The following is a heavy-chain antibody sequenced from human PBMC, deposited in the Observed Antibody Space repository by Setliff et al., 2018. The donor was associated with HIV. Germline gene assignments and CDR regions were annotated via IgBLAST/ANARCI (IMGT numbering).Heavy chain of an antibody. D-gene: IGHD5-12*01. CDR1: GFTFSSYA. CDR2: ISGSGGST. Sequence: PSETLSLSCAASGFTFSSYAMSWVRQAPGKGLEWVSAISGSGGSTYYADSVKGRSTISRDNSKNTLYLQMNSLRAEDTAVYYCAKDPRAAVATICDYWGQGTLVTVSS. V-gene: IGHV3-23*01. J-gene: IGHJ4*02. CDR3: AKDPRAAVATICDY.